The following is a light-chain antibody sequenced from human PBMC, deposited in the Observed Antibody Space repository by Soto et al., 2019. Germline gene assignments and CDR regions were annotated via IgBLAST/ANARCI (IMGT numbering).Light chain of an antibody. Sequence: EIVLAQSPGTLSLSPGESATLSCRASQSVSSNLAWYQQKPGQAPRLLIYGASTRAAGIPDRFSGSGSGTDFTLTITRLEPEDSAVYYCQQYGSSGTFGQGTKVDIK. J-gene: IGKJ1*01. V-gene: IGKV3-20*01. CDR1: QSVSSN. CDR3: QQYGSSGT. CDR2: GAS.